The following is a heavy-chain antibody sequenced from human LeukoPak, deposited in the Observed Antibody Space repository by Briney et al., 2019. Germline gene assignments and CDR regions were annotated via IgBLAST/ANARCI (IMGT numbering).Heavy chain of an antibody. Sequence: PGGSLRLSCAASGFIFSSNWMYWVRQAPGKGLEWVSYISSSGSTIYYADSVKGRFTISRDNAKNSLYLQMNSLRAEDTAVYYCARDGATPHGMDVWGQGTTVTVSS. D-gene: IGHD5-12*01. J-gene: IGHJ6*02. CDR1: GFIFSSNW. CDR3: ARDGATPHGMDV. V-gene: IGHV3-48*03. CDR2: ISSSGSTI.